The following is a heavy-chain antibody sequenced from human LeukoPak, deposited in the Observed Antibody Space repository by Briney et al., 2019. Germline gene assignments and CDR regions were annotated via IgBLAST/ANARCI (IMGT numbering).Heavy chain of an antibody. V-gene: IGHV4-61*01. Sequence: PSETLSLTCTVSGYSISNGYYWGWIRQPPGKGLEWIGYTSYSENTDYNPSLKSRVTISVDTSKNQFSLKLTSVTAADTAVYYCARCPKGVYYYYMDVWGKGTTVTVSS. CDR2: TSYSENT. CDR3: ARCPKGVYYYYMDV. CDR1: GYSISNGYY. J-gene: IGHJ6*03.